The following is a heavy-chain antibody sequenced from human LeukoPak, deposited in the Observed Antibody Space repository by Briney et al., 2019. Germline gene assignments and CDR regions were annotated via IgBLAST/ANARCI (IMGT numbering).Heavy chain of an antibody. Sequence: PGGSLRLSCAASGFPFSSYAMHWVRQAPGKGLEYVSGISTNGGSTYYADSVKGRFTISRDNSKNTLFLQMGSLRAEDMAVYYCAKGNFDWLLHLQLDYWGQGTLVTVSS. J-gene: IGHJ4*02. CDR3: AKGNFDWLLHLQLDY. CDR2: ISTNGGST. CDR1: GFPFSSYA. V-gene: IGHV3-64*02. D-gene: IGHD3-9*01.